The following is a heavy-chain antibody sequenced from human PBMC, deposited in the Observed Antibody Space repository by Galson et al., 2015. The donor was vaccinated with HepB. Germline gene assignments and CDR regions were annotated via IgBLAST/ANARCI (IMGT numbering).Heavy chain of an antibody. CDR1: GFTVSSNY. CDR3: ARGLPAPYSGYDYYFDY. CDR2: IYSGGST. Sequence: SLRLSCAASGFTVSSNYMSWARQAPGKGLEWVSVIYSGGSTYYADSVKGRFTISRDNSKNTLYLQMNSLRAEDTAVYYCARGLPAPYSGYDYYFDYWGQGTLVTVSS. J-gene: IGHJ4*02. V-gene: IGHV3-66*01. D-gene: IGHD5-12*01.